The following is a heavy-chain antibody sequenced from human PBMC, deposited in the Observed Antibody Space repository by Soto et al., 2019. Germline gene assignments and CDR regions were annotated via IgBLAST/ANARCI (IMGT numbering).Heavy chain of an antibody. V-gene: IGHV4-31*03. J-gene: IGHJ4*02. Sequence: LSLPCTVSGCSISSGFYYWILIRQHPGKGLEWIGYIYYSGSTYYNPSLKSRVTISVDTSKNQFSLKLSSVTAADTAVYYCESSYGTRFDYWGQGTLVTVSS. CDR1: GCSISSGFYY. CDR3: ESSYGTRFDY. CDR2: IYYSGST. D-gene: IGHD5-18*01.